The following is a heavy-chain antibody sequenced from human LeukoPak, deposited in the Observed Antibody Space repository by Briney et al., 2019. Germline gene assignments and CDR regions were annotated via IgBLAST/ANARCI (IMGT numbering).Heavy chain of an antibody. Sequence: SETLSLTCTGSGYSIISGYYWGWIRQPPGKGLEWIGSIYHSGSTYYNPSLKSRVTISVDTSKNQFSLKLSSVTAADTAVYYCARGAFKYYMDVWGKGTTVTVSS. V-gene: IGHV4-38-2*02. J-gene: IGHJ6*03. CDR2: IYHSGST. CDR3: ARGAFKYYMDV. CDR1: GYSIISGYY.